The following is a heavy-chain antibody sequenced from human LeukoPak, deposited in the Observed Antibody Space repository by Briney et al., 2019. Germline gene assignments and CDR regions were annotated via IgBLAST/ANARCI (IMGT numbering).Heavy chain of an antibody. J-gene: IGHJ6*02. CDR1: GFTLSDYD. Sequence: GGSLILSCAASGFTLSDYDMHWVRRGTGKGLEWVSAIGAAGDTYYQGSVKGRFTISRDEAKNFLYLQMNSLRVEDTAVYYCTRDRHGMAVWGQGTTVTVSS. CDR2: IGAAGDT. V-gene: IGHV3-13*01. CDR3: TRDRHGMAV.